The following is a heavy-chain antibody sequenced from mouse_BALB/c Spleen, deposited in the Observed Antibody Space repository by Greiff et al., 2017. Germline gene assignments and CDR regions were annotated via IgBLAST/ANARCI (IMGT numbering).Heavy chain of an antibody. V-gene: IGHV5-12-2*01. CDR2: ISNGGGST. Sequence: EVMLVESGGGLVQPGGSLKLSCAASGFTFSSYTMSWVRQTPEKRLEWVAYISNGGGSTYYPDTVKGRFTISRDNAKNTLYLQMSCLKSEDTAMYYCARNYGYDYWGQGTTLTVSS. D-gene: IGHD2-2*01. J-gene: IGHJ2*01. CDR3: ARNYGYDY. CDR1: GFTFSSYT.